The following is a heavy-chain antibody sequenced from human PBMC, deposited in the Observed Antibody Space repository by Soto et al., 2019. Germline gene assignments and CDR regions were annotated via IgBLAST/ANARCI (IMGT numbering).Heavy chain of an antibody. V-gene: IGHV5-51*01. CDR2: IYPGDSDT. CDR1: GYTFTNYW. J-gene: IGHJ6*02. Sequence: PGASLKISCKGSGYTFTNYWIGWVRQMPGKGLEWMGIIYPGDSDTEYNPSFQGQVTISADKSITTTYLQWSSLKASDTAIYYCAASIFYYGMDVWGQGTTVTVSS. CDR3: AASIFYYGMDV.